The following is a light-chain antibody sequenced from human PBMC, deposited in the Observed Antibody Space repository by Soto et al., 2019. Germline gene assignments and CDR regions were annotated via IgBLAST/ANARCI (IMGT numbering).Light chain of an antibody. CDR1: QAIXNNY. V-gene: IGKV3D-20*02. CDR3: QQFRIDTRT. Sequence: IVLTKCPSTLSVSPGERSTLSCRASQAIXNNYLAGYQQKPGQAPRLLXYDASSRATGIPDRLSGGGSGTDFTLTISRLEPEDFAVYYFQQFRIDTRTVGGGTKVDIK. CDR2: DAS. J-gene: IGKJ4*01.